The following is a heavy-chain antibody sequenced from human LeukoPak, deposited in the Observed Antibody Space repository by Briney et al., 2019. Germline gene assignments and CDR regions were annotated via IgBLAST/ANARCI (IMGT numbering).Heavy chain of an antibody. Sequence: GGSLRLSCAASGFTFSSDWLHWFRQAPGKGLVWVSRINSDGSSTSYADSVKGRFTISRDNAKNMLYLQMNSLRGEDTAVYYCARDYYESSGFPPVFDNWGQGTLVTVSS. CDR2: INSDGSST. J-gene: IGHJ4*02. CDR3: ARDYYESSGFPPVFDN. V-gene: IGHV3-74*01. CDR1: GFTFSSDW. D-gene: IGHD3-22*01.